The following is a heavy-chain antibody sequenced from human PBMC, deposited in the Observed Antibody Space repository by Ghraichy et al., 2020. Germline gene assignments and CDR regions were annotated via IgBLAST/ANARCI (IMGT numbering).Heavy chain of an antibody. Sequence: GGSLRLSCAASGFTFSNFAMSWVRQAPGKGLEWVSGIGGSGRSTFYAGSVRGRFTISRDNSKNTLFLQMNSLKAEDTAVYYCAKMRGAERTDYSMNVWGQGTTVTVSS. V-gene: IGHV3-23*01. CDR3: AKMRGAERTDYSMNV. CDR2: IGGSGRST. J-gene: IGHJ6*02. D-gene: IGHD3-16*01. CDR1: GFTFSNFA.